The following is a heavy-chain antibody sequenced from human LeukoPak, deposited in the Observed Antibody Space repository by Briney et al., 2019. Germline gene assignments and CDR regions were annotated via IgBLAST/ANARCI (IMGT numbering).Heavy chain of an antibody. CDR3: ARRLYCSSTSCYTFDY. Sequence: ASVKVSCTASGYTFTGYYMHWVRQAPGQGLEWMGWINPNSGGTNYAQKFQGRVTMTRDTSISTAYMELSRLRSDDTAVYYCARRLYCSSTSCYTFDYWGQGTLVTVSS. CDR1: GYTFTGYY. D-gene: IGHD2-2*02. J-gene: IGHJ4*02. V-gene: IGHV1-2*02. CDR2: INPNSGGT.